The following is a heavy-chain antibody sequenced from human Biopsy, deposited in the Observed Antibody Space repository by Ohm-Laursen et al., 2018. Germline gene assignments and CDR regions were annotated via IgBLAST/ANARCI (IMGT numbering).Heavy chain of an antibody. V-gene: IGHV4-31*03. J-gene: IGHJ2*01. CDR2: IYNSGNT. CDR1: RASISNGGSF. D-gene: IGHD3-22*01. Sequence: SQTLSLTCTVSRASISNGGSFWSWVRQRPGKGLEWIGHIYNSGNTYYHPSLQSRVTISIDTSKTQFSLRLASVTPADTAIYYCARDRGYYSDRTVPGYFDLWGRGTLVTVSS. CDR3: ARDRGYYSDRTVPGYFDL.